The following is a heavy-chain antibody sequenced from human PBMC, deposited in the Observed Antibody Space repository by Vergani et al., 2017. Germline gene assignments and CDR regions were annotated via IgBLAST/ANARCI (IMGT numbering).Heavy chain of an antibody. Sequence: EVQLVESGGGLVQPGGSLKLSCAASGFTFSGSAMHWVRQASGKGLEWVGRIRSKANSYATAYAASVKGRFTISRDNSKNTLYLQMNSLRAEDTAVYYCAKEQGADVYDVDYWGQGTLVTVSS. CDR2: IRSKANSYAT. CDR3: AKEQGADVYDVDY. CDR1: GFTFSGSA. J-gene: IGHJ4*02. D-gene: IGHD3-3*01. V-gene: IGHV3-73*02.